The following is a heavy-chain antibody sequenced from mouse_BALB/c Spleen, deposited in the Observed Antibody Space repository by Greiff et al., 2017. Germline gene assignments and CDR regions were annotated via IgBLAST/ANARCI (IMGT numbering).Heavy chain of an antibody. CDR3: ARGFYYGSTLFDY. J-gene: IGHJ2*01. CDR2: ISSGSSTI. Sequence: EVHLVESGGGLVQPGGSRKLSCAASGFTFSSFGMHWVRQAPEKGLEWVAYISSGSSTIYYADTVKGRFTISRDNPKNTLFLQMTSLRSEDTAMYYCARGFYYGSTLFDYWGQGTTLTVSS. V-gene: IGHV5-17*02. CDR1: GFTFSSFG. D-gene: IGHD1-1*01.